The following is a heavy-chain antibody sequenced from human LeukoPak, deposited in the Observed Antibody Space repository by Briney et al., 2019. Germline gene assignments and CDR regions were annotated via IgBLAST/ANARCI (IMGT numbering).Heavy chain of an antibody. CDR2: IYYSGST. CDR1: GYSISSGYY. Sequence: SETLSLTCTVSGYSISSGYYWGWIRQPPGKGLEWIGTIYYSGSTYYNPSLKSRVTISVDTSKNQFSLKVSSVTAADTAVYYCARASASSGRGSTMIGVVNPYAMDVWGQGTTVA. V-gene: IGHV4-38-2*02. J-gene: IGHJ6*02. D-gene: IGHD3-22*01. CDR3: ARASASSGRGSTMIGVVNPYAMDV.